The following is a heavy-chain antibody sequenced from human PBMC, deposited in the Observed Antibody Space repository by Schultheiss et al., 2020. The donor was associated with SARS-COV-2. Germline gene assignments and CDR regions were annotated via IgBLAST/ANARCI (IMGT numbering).Heavy chain of an antibody. CDR3: AKDYSDRWYFAL. D-gene: IGHD4-17*01. V-gene: IGHV3-23*01. CDR2: ISGGNSST. Sequence: GESLKISCAASGFTFSSYVMSWVRQSPGKGLEWVSSISGGNSSTYYADSVKGRFTISRDNSKNTMYLQVNSLRAEDTAVYYCAKDYSDRWYFALWGRGTLVTVSS. CDR1: GFTFSSYV. J-gene: IGHJ2*01.